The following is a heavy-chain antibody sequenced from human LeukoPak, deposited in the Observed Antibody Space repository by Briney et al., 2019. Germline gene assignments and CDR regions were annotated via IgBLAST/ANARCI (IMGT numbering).Heavy chain of an antibody. J-gene: IGHJ4*02. CDR1: GGSISSGSYY. Sequence: PSETLSLTCTVSGGSISSGSYYWSWIRQPAGKGLEWIGRIYTSGSTNYNPSLKSRVTISVDTSKNQFSLKLSSVTAADTAVYYCARRITGILAPFDYWAQGTLVTVSS. CDR2: IYTSGST. V-gene: IGHV4-61*02. CDR3: ARRITGILAPFDY. D-gene: IGHD1-20*01.